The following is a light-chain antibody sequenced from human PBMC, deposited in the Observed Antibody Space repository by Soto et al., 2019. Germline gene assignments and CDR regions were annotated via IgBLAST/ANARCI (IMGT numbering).Light chain of an antibody. V-gene: IGLV2-8*01. Sequence: QSALTQPPSASGSPGQSVTISCTGTSSDVGGYNYVSWYQQYPGRAPKLMIYEVTKRTSGVPDRFSGSKSGNTASLTVSGLKAEDEDDYYCSSYAASNNFYFVFGGGTKLTVL. J-gene: IGLJ3*02. CDR3: SSYAASNNFYFV. CDR2: EVT. CDR1: SSDVGGYNY.